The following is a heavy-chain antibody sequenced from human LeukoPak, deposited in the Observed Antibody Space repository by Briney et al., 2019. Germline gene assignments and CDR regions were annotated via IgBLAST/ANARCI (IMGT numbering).Heavy chain of an antibody. Sequence: PSETLSLTCTVSGGSISSYYWSWIRQPPGKGLEWIGYIYYSGSTNYNPSLKSRVTISVDTSKNQFSLKLSSVTAADTAVYYCARGWDGYNFDYWGQGTLVTVSS. CDR2: IYYSGST. D-gene: IGHD5-24*01. J-gene: IGHJ4*02. V-gene: IGHV4-59*01. CDR1: GGSISSYY. CDR3: ARGWDGYNFDY.